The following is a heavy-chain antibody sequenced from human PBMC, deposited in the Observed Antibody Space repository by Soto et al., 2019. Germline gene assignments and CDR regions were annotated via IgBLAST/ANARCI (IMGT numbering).Heavy chain of an antibody. D-gene: IGHD3-10*01. V-gene: IGHV4-34*01. J-gene: IGHJ6*02. CDR2: INHSGST. CDR3: ERAGVTVRGVITYYYYGMDV. CDR1: GGSFSGYY. Sequence: SETLSLTCAVYGGSFSGYYWSWIRQPPGKGLEWIGEINHSGSTNYNPSLKRRVTISVDTSKNQFSLKLSSVTAADTAVYYCERAGVTVRGVITYYYYGMDVWGQGTTVTVSS.